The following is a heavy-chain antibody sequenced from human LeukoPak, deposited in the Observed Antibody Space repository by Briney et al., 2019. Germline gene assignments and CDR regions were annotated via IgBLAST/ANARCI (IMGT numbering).Heavy chain of an antibody. CDR2: INPNSGGT. J-gene: IGHJ6*03. D-gene: IGHD3-3*01. V-gene: IGHV1-2*02. CDR1: GYTFTGYY. CDR3: ARDLTRAIFGVVTYYYYYMDV. Sequence: ASVKVSRKASGYTFTGYYMHWVRQAPGQGLEWMGWINPNSGGTNYAQKFQGRVTMTRDTSISTAYMELSRLRSDDTAVYYCARDLTRAIFGVVTYYYYYMDVWGKGTTVTVSS.